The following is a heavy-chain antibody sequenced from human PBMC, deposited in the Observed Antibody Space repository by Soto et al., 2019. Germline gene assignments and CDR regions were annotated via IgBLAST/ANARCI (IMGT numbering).Heavy chain of an antibody. Sequence: QVQLVQSGGEVKKPGASVKVSCKTSGYTFINYGITWVRQAPGQGLEWMGWISTFNGNTNYAQKFKGRVTMTRDTSTTTAYMELRTLRSDDTAMYYCTTENTGTRPTVALDFWGQGTLVTVSS. CDR2: ISTFNGNT. V-gene: IGHV1-18*04. J-gene: IGHJ4*02. CDR1: GYTFINYG. CDR3: TTENTGTRPTVALDF. D-gene: IGHD6-19*01.